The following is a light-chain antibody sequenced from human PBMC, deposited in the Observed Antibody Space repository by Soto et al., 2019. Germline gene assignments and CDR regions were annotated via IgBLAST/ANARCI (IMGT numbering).Light chain of an antibody. CDR3: CSYAGSYTFVV. J-gene: IGLJ2*01. Sequence: QSALTQPRSVSGSPGQSVTISCTRTSSDIDGYNYVSWYQQHPGRAPKLMMYDVRRRPSGVPDRFSGSKSGNTASLTISGLQAEDEADYYCCSYAGSYTFVVFGGGTKLTVL. CDR1: SSDIDGYNY. V-gene: IGLV2-11*01. CDR2: DVR.